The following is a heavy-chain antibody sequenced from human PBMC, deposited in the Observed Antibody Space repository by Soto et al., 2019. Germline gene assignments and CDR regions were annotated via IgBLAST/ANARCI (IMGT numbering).Heavy chain of an antibody. Sequence: QLQLQESGPGLVKPSQTLSLTCNVSGGSISSGTPYWTWIRQHPGEGLEWIGHIYFTGATYSNPSLRSRLTMSVDTSKNQFSLKLTSVTAADTATYYCASIPRRGYSYGIDYWGQGTLVTVSS. CDR2: IYFTGAT. CDR3: ASIPRRGYSYGIDY. D-gene: IGHD2-21*02. J-gene: IGHJ4*02. CDR1: GGSISSGTPY. V-gene: IGHV4-31*03.